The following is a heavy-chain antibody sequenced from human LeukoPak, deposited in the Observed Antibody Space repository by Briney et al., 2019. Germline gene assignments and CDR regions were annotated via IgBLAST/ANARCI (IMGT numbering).Heavy chain of an antibody. V-gene: IGHV4-30-2*01. CDR3: ATMTTVTQFDY. CDR2: IYHSGSA. D-gene: IGHD4-17*01. CDR1: GGSISSGGYS. J-gene: IGHJ4*02. Sequence: SETLSLTCAVSGGSISSGGYSWSWIRQPPGKGLEWIGYIYHSGSAYYNPSLKSRVTISVDRSKNQFSLKLSSVTAADTAVYYCATMTTVTQFDYWGQGTLVTVSS.